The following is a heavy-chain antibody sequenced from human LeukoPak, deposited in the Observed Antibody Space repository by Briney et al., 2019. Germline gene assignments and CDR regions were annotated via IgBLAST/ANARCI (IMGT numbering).Heavy chain of an antibody. CDR2: IYASGTT. J-gene: IGHJ5*01. CDR3: ARGLSAAYDYNWFDS. D-gene: IGHD5-12*01. Sequence: PSETLSLTCTVSGGSVSGYYGSWIRQPAGKGLEWIGRIYASGTTRYNPSLESRVTMSVDTSKNQFSLKLTSVTAADTAVYFCARGLSAAYDYNWFDSWGQGTLVTVSS. CDR1: GGSVSGYY. V-gene: IGHV4-4*07.